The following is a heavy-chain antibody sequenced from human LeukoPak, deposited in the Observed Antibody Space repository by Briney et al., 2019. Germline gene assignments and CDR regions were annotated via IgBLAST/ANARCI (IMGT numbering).Heavy chain of an antibody. V-gene: IGHV4-4*07. Sequence: SETLSLTCTVSGGSLSSYYWSWIRQPAGKGLEWIGRIYTSGSTNYNPSLKCRVTMSVDTYKNQFSLKLSSVTAADTPVYYCARDPAGDNWFDPWGQGTLVTVSS. D-gene: IGHD3-10*01. CDR2: IYTSGST. CDR1: GGSLSSYY. CDR3: ARDPAGDNWFDP. J-gene: IGHJ5*02.